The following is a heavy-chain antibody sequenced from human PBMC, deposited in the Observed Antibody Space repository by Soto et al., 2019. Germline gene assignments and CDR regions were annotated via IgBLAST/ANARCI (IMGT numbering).Heavy chain of an antibody. Sequence: AASMKVSWKAAGYALRGDYVGFGRQAPGQGPEWMGWINPNSGGTNYAQKFQGWVTVTRDTSISTAYMELSRLRSDDTAVYYCATTRTYYYDSSGPDAFDIWGQGTIVTVSS. CDR3: ATTRTYYYDSSGPDAFDI. D-gene: IGHD3-22*01. CDR1: GYALRGDY. V-gene: IGHV1-2*04. CDR2: INPNSGGT. J-gene: IGHJ3*02.